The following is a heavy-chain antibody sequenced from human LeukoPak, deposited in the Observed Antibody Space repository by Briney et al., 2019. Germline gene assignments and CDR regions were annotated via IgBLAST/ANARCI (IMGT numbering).Heavy chain of an antibody. V-gene: IGHV1-2*06. D-gene: IGHD1-20*01. CDR3: VRDLSGITATSRGDDY. CDR2: INPNNGDT. Sequence: GASVKVSCKASGYTFTGYYMYWVRQAPGQGLEWMGRINPNNGDTTYAQKFQGRVTMTRDTSINIAYMELSSLRSDDTAVYYCVRDLSGITATSRGDDYWGQGTLVTVSP. J-gene: IGHJ4*02. CDR1: GYTFTGYY.